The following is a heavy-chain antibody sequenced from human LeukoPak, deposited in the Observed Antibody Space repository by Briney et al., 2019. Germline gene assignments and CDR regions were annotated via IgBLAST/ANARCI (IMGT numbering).Heavy chain of an antibody. V-gene: IGHV3-7*03. CDR1: GFPFSSYS. Sequence: GGSLRLSCAASGFPFSSYSMTWVRQAPGKGLEWVANIKPDGTTKFYVDSVKGRFTISRDNALNSLYLQMDSLRAEDTAIYYCARSIPYGTTWYGRSDYWGQGTLVTVSS. J-gene: IGHJ4*02. CDR2: IKPDGTTK. D-gene: IGHD6-13*01. CDR3: ARSIPYGTTWYGRSDY.